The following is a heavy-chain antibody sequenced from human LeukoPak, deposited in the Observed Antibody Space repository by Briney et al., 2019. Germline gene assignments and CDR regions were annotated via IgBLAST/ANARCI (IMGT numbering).Heavy chain of an antibody. Sequence: SETLSLTCAVYGGSFSGYCWSWIRQPPGKGLEWIGEINHSGSTNYNPSLKSRVTISVDTSKNQFSLKLSSVTAADTAVYYCARTPVGAKRGWFDPWGQGTLVTVSS. J-gene: IGHJ5*02. V-gene: IGHV4-34*01. D-gene: IGHD1-26*01. CDR1: GGSFSGYC. CDR2: INHSGST. CDR3: ARTPVGAKRGWFDP.